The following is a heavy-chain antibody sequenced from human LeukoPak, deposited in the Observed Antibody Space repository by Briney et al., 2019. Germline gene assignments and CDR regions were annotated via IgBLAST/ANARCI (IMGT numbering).Heavy chain of an antibody. D-gene: IGHD1-26*01. Sequence: ASVKVSCKASGYTFTGYYMHWVRQAPGQGLEWMGRINPNSGGTNYAQKFQGRVTMTRDTSISTAYMEPSRLRSDGTAVYYCASWEVGATTGNWFDPWGQGTLVTVSS. CDR3: ASWEVGATTGNWFDP. J-gene: IGHJ5*02. V-gene: IGHV1-2*06. CDR1: GYTFTGYY. CDR2: INPNSGGT.